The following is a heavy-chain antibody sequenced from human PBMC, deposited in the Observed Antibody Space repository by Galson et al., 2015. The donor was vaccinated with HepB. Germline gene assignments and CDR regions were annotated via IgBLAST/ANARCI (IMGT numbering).Heavy chain of an antibody. CDR2: ISYDGSNR. J-gene: IGHJ4*02. Sequence: LRLSCAALGFTFSGYNMNWVRQAPGKGLEWVAVISYDGSNRYYADSVKGRFTISRDNSKNTLYLQMNSLRAEDTAVYYCANGREGSYWGQGTLVTVSS. V-gene: IGHV3-30*18. CDR1: GFTFSGYN. D-gene: IGHD1-1*01. CDR3: ANGREGSY.